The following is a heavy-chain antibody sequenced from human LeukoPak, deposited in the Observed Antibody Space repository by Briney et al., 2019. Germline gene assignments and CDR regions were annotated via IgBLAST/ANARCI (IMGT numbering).Heavy chain of an antibody. CDR3: GRSYSGSHYVGC. J-gene: IGHJ4*02. V-gene: IGHV3-74*01. Sequence: GGSLRLSCAASGFTFNSYWMHWVRQAPGKGLVWVSRVNTVGSNTIYADSVKGRFTISRDNAKNTVYLQMNSLRVEDTAMYYCGRSYSGSHYVGCWGQGTLVTVSP. D-gene: IGHD1-26*01. CDR1: GFTFNSYW. CDR2: VNTVGSNT.